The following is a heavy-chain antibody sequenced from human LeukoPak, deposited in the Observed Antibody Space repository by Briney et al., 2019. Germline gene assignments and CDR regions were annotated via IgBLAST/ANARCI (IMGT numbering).Heavy chain of an antibody. J-gene: IGHJ4*02. Sequence: SHTPSLTCDMAGDRVCSSSAAGNWSRQSPSRGLEWLGRTYYRSKWYFDYAVSVEGRITINPDTSKNQFSLHLNSLTPEDTAVYYCARSISTGGFRLDYWGQGTLVTVSS. CDR3: ARSISTGGFRLDY. CDR1: GDRVCSSSAA. V-gene: IGHV6-1*01. D-gene: IGHD2-2*01. CDR2: TYYRSKWYF.